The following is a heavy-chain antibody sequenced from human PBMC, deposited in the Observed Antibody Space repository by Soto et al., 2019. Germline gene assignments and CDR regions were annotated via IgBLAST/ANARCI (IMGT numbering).Heavy chain of an antibody. V-gene: IGHV3-30-3*01. CDR1: GFTFSSYA. Sequence: QVQLVESGGGVVQPGRSLRLSCAASGFTFSSYAMHWVRQAPGKGLEWVAVISYDGSNKYYADSVKGRFTISRDNSKNTLYLQMNSLRAEDTAVYYCARDYGHYGGWDNYWGQGTLVTVSS. D-gene: IGHD4-17*01. CDR3: ARDYGHYGGWDNY. J-gene: IGHJ4*02. CDR2: ISYDGSNK.